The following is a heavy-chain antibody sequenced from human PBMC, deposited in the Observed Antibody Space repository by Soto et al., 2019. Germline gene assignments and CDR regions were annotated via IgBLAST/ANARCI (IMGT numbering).Heavy chain of an antibody. CDR3: ASYFVPGRVVRGVSAFDV. CDR1: GYTFSRSG. Sequence: QVQLVQSGAEVKKPGASVKVSCKASGYTFSRSGSSWGRQAPAQGRERMGWISAYNGNTKYAQKVQGRVTMTPDTSTDTAYMKLNSQRSDDTAVDYGASYFVPGRVVRGVSAFDVWGQGTMVTVSS. J-gene: IGHJ3*01. D-gene: IGHD3-10*01. V-gene: IGHV1-18*01. CDR2: ISAYNGNT.